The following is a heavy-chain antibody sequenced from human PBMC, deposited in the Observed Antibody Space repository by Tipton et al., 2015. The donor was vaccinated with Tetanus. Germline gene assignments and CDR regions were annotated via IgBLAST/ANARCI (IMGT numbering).Heavy chain of an antibody. CDR3: ARDHGITWGGLGYYYGMDV. CDR2: IYYSGST. J-gene: IGHJ6*02. V-gene: IGHV4-30-4*01. CDR1: GDSLSNGDYY. D-gene: IGHD3-16*01. Sequence: TLSLTCTVSGDSLSNGDYYWSWIRQPPGKGLESIGYIYYSGSTYYNPSLKRRVTISVDTSKNQFSLRLSSVTAADTAVYYCARDHGITWGGLGYYYGMDVWGQGTTVPVSS.